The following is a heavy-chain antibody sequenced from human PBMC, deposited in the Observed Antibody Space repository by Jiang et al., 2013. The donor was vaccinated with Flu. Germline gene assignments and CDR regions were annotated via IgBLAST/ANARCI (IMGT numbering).Heavy chain of an antibody. CDR3: ARRWRGYCSSTSCLSGSRSYYYGMDV. CDR2: IYYSGST. V-gene: IGHV4-39*01. CDR1: GGSISSSSYY. D-gene: IGHD2-2*01. Sequence: GPGLVKPSETLSLTCTVSGGSISSSSYYWGWIRQPPGKGLEWIGSIYYSGSTYYNPSLKSRVTISVDTSKNQFSLKLSSVTAADTAVYYCARRWRGYCSSTSCLSGSRSYYYGMDVWGQGTTVTVSS. J-gene: IGHJ6*02.